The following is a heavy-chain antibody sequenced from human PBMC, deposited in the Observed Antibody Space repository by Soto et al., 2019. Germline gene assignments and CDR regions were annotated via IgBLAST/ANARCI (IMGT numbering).Heavy chain of an antibody. CDR1: GLIFSDYH. D-gene: IGHD6-19*01. CDR3: AMLGGWSGGSSGMDV. Sequence: EVQLVESGGGLVQPGGSLRLSCAASGLIFSDYHMDWVRQAPGKGLEWVGRIRRKANSYTTEYAAPVKGRFTISRDDSKISLYLQMNSLKSEDTAVYYCAMLGGWSGGSSGMDVWGQGTTVTVSS. V-gene: IGHV3-72*01. J-gene: IGHJ6*02. CDR2: IRRKANSYTT.